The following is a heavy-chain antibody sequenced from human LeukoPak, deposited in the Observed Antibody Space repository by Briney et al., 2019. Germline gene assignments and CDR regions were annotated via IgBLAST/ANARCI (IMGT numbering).Heavy chain of an antibody. CDR3: ARDRHIAVFGVVPHRWFDP. D-gene: IGHD3-3*01. J-gene: IGHJ5*02. V-gene: IGHV4-34*01. CDR1: GGSFSGYY. Sequence: SETLSLTCAVYGGSFSGYYWSWIRQPPGKGLEWIGEINHSGSTNYNPSLKSRVTISVDTAKNQISLKLSSVTAADTAVYYCARDRHIAVFGVVPHRWFDPWGQGALVTVSS. CDR2: INHSGST.